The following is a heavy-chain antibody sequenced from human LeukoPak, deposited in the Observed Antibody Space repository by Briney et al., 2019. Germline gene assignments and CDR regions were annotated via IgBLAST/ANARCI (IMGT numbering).Heavy chain of an antibody. V-gene: IGHV1-18*01. CDR1: GYTFTTYG. D-gene: IGHD2-21*02. Sequence: ASVKVSCKASGYTFTTYGNTWVRQAPGQGLEWMGWIGTYNDNTKYAQKLQGKVTMTTDTSTTTAYMELRSLRSDDTAVYYCARSAYCGGDCYSYYFDYWGQGTVVTVSS. CDR2: IGTYNDNT. CDR3: ARSAYCGGDCYSYYFDY. J-gene: IGHJ4*02.